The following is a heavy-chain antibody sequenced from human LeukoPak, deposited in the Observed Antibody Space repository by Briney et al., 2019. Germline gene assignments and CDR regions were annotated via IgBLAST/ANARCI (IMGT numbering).Heavy chain of an antibody. CDR2: INPNSGGT. V-gene: IGHV1-2*02. D-gene: IGHD5-24*01. CDR1: GYTFTGSY. CDR3: ARDFGGDGYNYFSY. J-gene: IGHJ4*02. Sequence: ASVKVSCKASGYTFTGSYMHWVRQAPGQGLEWMGWINPNSGGTNYAQKFQGRVTMTRDTSISTAYMELSRLRSDDTAVYYCARDFGGDGYNYFSYWGQGTLVTVSS.